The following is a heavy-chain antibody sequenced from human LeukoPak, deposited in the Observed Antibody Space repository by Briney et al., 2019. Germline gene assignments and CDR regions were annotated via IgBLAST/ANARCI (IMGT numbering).Heavy chain of an antibody. CDR1: GYTFTGYY. CDR2: INPNSGDT. J-gene: IGHJ4*02. V-gene: IGHV1-2*02. Sequence: ASVKVSCKASGYTFTGYYMHWVRQAPGQGLEWMGWINPNSGDTNYAQKFRDRVTLTRDTSIITAYMELSSLRSDDTAVYYCARDRSTMTPDYWGQGTLVTVSS. CDR3: ARDRSTMTPDY. D-gene: IGHD3-22*01.